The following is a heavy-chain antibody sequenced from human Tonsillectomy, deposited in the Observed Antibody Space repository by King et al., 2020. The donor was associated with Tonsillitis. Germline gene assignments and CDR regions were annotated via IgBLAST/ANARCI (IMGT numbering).Heavy chain of an antibody. J-gene: IGHJ5*02. CDR1: GYSISSGYY. V-gene: IGHV4-38-2*02. D-gene: IGHD3-10*01. CDR2: MFHSGST. CDR3: ARDSSRVPKHWFGP. Sequence: VQLQESGPGLVKPSETLSLTCAVSGYSISSGYYWGWIRQPPGKGLEWIGSMFHSGSTYYNPSLQTRVTISVDTSKNQFSLKLSSVTAADTAVYYCARDSSRVPKHWFGPWGQGTLVTVSS.